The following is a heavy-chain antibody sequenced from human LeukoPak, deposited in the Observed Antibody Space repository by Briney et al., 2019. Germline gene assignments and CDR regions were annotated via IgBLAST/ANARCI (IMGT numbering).Heavy chain of an antibody. CDR2: ISPSGITT. CDR1: GFTFSDHY. V-gene: IGHV3-11*01. J-gene: IGHJ4*02. Sequence: GGSLILSCAVSGFTFSDHYVSWIRQAPGKGLDWLSYISPSGITTKYADSVKGRFTVSRDNAKNSVFLQLNNLRVEDTAVYFCARQRSSYYFDSWGQGTLVTVSS. D-gene: IGHD6-19*01. CDR3: ARQRSSYYFDS.